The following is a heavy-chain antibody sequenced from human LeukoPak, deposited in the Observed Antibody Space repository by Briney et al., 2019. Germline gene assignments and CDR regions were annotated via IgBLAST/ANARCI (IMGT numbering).Heavy chain of an antibody. CDR2: ISAYNGNT. CDR3: SGYWRYFDY. CDR1: GYTFTSYG. Sequence: ASVKVSCKASGYTFTSYGISWVRQAPGQGLEWMGWISAYNGNTNYAQKLQGRVTMTTDTSTSTAHMELRSLRSDDTAVYDSSGYWRYFDYWGQGTLVTVSS. D-gene: IGHD3-22*01. J-gene: IGHJ4*02. V-gene: IGHV1-18*01.